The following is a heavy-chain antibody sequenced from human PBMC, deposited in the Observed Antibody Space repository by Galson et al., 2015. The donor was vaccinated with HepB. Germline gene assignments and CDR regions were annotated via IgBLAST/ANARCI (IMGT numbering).Heavy chain of an antibody. D-gene: IGHD2-15*01. CDR3: AKNPPRFCSGGSCVLGWCDP. CDR1: GFTFSSYA. Sequence: SLRLSCAASGFTFSSYAMSWVRQAPGKGLEWVSAISGSGGSTYYADSVKGRFTISRDNSKNTLYLQMNSLRAEDTAVYYCAKNPPRFCSGGSCVLGWCDPWGQGTLVTVSS. V-gene: IGHV3-23*01. J-gene: IGHJ5*02. CDR2: ISGSGGST.